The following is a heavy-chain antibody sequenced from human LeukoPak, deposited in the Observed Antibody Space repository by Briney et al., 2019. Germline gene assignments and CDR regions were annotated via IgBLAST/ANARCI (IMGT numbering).Heavy chain of an antibody. CDR1: GFSFSTFA. V-gene: IGHV3-30*18. CDR3: AKGLHTSSWYGNWFDP. J-gene: IGHJ5*02. D-gene: IGHD2-15*01. Sequence: GGSLRLSCGASGFSFSTFAMHRVRQTPDKGLEWVAVISSDGSKEIYADSVKGRFTISRDNSKNTLYLRMNNLTPEDTALYYCAKGLHTSSWYGNWFDPWGQGTLVTVSS. CDR2: ISSDGSKE.